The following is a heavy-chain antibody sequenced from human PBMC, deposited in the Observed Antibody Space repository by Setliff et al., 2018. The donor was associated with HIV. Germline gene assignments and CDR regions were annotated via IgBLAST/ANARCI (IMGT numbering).Heavy chain of an antibody. Sequence: GGSLRLSCRASGFTFSSYAMTWVRQAPGKGLEWVSVIYSGGYSTYYADSVNGRFTISRDNSKNTLYLQMNSLRAEDTAVYYCAKEERLLWFGGAFDIWGQGTMVTVSS. V-gene: IGHV3-23*03. J-gene: IGHJ3*02. D-gene: IGHD3-10*01. CDR2: IYSGGYST. CDR1: GFTFSSYA. CDR3: AKEERLLWFGGAFDI.